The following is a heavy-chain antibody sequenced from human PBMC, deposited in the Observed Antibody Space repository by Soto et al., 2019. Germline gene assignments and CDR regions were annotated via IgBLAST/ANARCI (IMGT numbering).Heavy chain of an antibody. CDR3: GRGRSLVDFDH. CDR2: INGYSGNT. J-gene: IGHJ4*02. CDR1: GYIFSNFG. V-gene: IGHV1-18*01. Sequence: VQLVQSGGEVKKPGASVRVSCKASGYIFSNFGVTWVRQAPGQGLEWMGWINGYSGNTNYAQRVQSRVTMTTDTSTTTASMGLRTLTSAATAVYARGRGRSLVDFDHWGQGTLVTVSP. D-gene: IGHD3-10*01.